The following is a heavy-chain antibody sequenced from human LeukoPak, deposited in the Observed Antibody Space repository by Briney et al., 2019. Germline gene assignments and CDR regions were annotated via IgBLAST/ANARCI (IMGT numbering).Heavy chain of an antibody. CDR1: GGSFSGYY. CDR2: IYHSGST. J-gene: IGHJ5*01. Sequence: SETLSLTCAVYGGSFSGYYWSWIRQPPGKGLEWIGYIYHSGSTYYNPSLKSRVTISVDRSKNQFSLKLSSVTAADTAVYNCARVGGSAYPSTGFDFWGQGTLVTVSS. CDR3: ARVGGSAYPSTGFDF. D-gene: IGHD3-16*01. V-gene: IGHV4-34*01.